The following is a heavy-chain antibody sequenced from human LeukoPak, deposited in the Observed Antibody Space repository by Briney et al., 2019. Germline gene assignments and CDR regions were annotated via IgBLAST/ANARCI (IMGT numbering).Heavy chain of an antibody. V-gene: IGHV3-7*01. J-gene: IGHJ4*02. Sequence: HTGGSLRLSCVASGFTFSSHHINWVRQTPGKGLESVATIKPDGSEKYYVDSVKGRFTISRDNAKSSLYLQMNSLGAEDTGVYFCARMSSYCDYWGQGTLVTVSS. D-gene: IGHD2-2*01. CDR2: IKPDGSEK. CDR3: ARMSSYCDY. CDR1: GFTFSSHH.